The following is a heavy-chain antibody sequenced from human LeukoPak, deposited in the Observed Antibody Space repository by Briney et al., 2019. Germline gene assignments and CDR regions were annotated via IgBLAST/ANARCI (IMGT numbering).Heavy chain of an antibody. Sequence: SETLSLTCTVSGGSISSYYWSWIRQPAGKGLEWIGRIYTSGSTNYNPSLKSRVTMSVDTSKNQFSLKLSSVTAADTAVYYCASSRRTYYYYYGMDVWGQGTTVTVSS. CDR1: GGSISSYY. CDR3: ASSRRTYYYYYGMDV. V-gene: IGHV4-4*07. CDR2: IYTSGST. D-gene: IGHD2-2*01. J-gene: IGHJ6*02.